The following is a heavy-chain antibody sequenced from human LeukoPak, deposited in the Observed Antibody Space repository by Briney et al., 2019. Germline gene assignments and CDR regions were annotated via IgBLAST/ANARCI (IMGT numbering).Heavy chain of an antibody. J-gene: IGHJ4*02. Sequence: SETLSLTCAVYGESLNSYYWSWVRQPPGEGLEWIGEIYESGTTEYNPSLKSRVTISMVSSKQQFSLSLSSVTAADTAVYYCARGAWATRLGSWGLGTPVIVSS. CDR2: IYESGTT. CDR3: ARGAWATRLGS. D-gene: IGHD2-15*01. CDR1: GESLNSYY. V-gene: IGHV4-34*01.